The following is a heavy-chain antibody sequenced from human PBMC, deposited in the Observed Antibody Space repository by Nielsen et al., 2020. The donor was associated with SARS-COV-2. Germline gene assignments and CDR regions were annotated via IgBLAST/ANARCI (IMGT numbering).Heavy chain of an antibody. Sequence: GESLKISCAASGFTFSSYSMNWVRQAPGKGLEWVSSISSSSSYIYYADSVKGRFTISRDNAKNSLYLQMNSLRAEDTAVYYCAKVAPNWGIAPLDYWGQGTLVTVSS. CDR3: AKVAPNWGIAPLDY. CDR1: GFTFSSYS. CDR2: ISSSSSYI. V-gene: IGHV3-21*01. J-gene: IGHJ4*02. D-gene: IGHD7-27*01.